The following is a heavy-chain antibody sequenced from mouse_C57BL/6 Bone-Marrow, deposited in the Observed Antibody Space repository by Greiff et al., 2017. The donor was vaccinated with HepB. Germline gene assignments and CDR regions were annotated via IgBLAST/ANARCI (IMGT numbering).Heavy chain of an antibody. J-gene: IGHJ4*01. CDR3: ARHEDALIIYYYGSSRYYYAMDY. CDR2: FYPGSGSI. CDR1: GYTFTEYT. Sequence: QVQLQQSGAELVKPGASVKLSCKASGYTFTEYTIHWVKQRSGQGLEWIGWFYPGSGSIKYNEKFKDKATLTADKSSSTVYMELSRLTSEDSAVYFCARHEDALIIYYYGSSRYYYAMDYWGQGTSVTVSS. V-gene: IGHV1-62-2*01. D-gene: IGHD1-1*01.